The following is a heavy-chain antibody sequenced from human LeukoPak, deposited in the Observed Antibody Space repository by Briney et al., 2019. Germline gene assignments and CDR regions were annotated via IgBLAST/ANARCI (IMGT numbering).Heavy chain of an antibody. CDR2: VDPEDGET. J-gene: IGHJ4*02. D-gene: IGHD1-26*01. Sequence: ASVKVSCKASGYTFTDYYMHWVPQAPGKGLEWMGRVDPEDGETIYAEKFQGRVTITADTSTDTAYMELSSLRSEDTAVYYCAIYGSPYYFDYWGQGTLVTVSS. V-gene: IGHV1-69-2*01. CDR1: GYTFTDYY. CDR3: AIYGSPYYFDY.